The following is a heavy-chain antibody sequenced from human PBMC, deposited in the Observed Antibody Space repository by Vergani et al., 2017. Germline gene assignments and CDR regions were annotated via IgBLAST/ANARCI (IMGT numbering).Heavy chain of an antibody. J-gene: IGHJ3*02. CDR3: ARKKVGERDAFDI. Sequence: QVQLVESGGGVVQPGRSLRLSCAASGFTFSSYGMHWVRQAPGKGLEWVAVIWYDGSNKYYADSVKGRFTISRDNSKNKLYLQMNSLRAEDTAVYYCARKKVGERDAFDIWGQGTTVTVSS. V-gene: IGHV3-33*01. CDR2: IWYDGSNK. D-gene: IGHD1-26*01. CDR1: GFTFSSYG.